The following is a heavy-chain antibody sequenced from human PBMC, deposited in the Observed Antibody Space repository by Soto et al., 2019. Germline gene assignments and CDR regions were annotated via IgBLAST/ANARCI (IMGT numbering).Heavy chain of an antibody. Sequence: EVQLLESGGGLVQPGGSLRLSCAASGFTFSSYAMSWVRQAPGKGLEWVSLISGSGGSTYTADSVKGRFTISRDNTKNTLYLQMNILRAEDTAVYYCEKVPALPVRTLYFFDYWGQGTLVTVSS. J-gene: IGHJ4*02. CDR2: ISGSGGST. CDR1: GFTFSSYA. V-gene: IGHV3-23*01. CDR3: EKVPALPVRTLYFFDY.